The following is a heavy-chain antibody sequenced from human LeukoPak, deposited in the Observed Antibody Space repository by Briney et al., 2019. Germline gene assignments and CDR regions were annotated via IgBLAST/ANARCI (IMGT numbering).Heavy chain of an antibody. CDR2: IYYSGST. CDR3: AKQYGSGSYKPFDY. Sequence: SETLSLTCTVSGGSISPFYWSWIRQPPGKGLEWIAYIYYSGSTAYNPSLKSRVAISVDTSNNQVSLKLSSVTAADTAVYYCAKQYGSGSYKPFDYWGQGTLVTVSS. J-gene: IGHJ4*02. D-gene: IGHD3-10*01. V-gene: IGHV4-59*08. CDR1: GGSISPFY.